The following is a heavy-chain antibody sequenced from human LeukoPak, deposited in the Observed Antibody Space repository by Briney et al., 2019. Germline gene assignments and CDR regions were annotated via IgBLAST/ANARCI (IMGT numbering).Heavy chain of an antibody. CDR3: ARGGRLFLPY. V-gene: IGHV4-34*01. D-gene: IGHD3-22*01. CDR2: INHSGNT. Sequence: AGGSLRLSCAASGFTVSSNYMNWVRQAPGKGLEWIGEINHSGNTNYNPSLKSRVTISVDTSKNQFSLKLSSVTAADTAVYYCARGGRLFLPYWGQGTLVTVSS. CDR1: GFTVSSNY. J-gene: IGHJ4*02.